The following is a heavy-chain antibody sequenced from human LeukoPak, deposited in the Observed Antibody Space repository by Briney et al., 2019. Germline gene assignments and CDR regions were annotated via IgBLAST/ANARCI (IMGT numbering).Heavy chain of an antibody. J-gene: IGHJ5*02. CDR3: ARGKEYSSSWFGFVRSNWFDP. V-gene: IGHV3-48*03. CDR2: ISSTGTTI. Sequence: GGSLRLSCAASGFTFSSYEMNWVRQAPGKGLEWVSYISSTGTTIYYADSVKGRFTISRDNAKNSLYLQMNSLRVEDTAVYYCARGKEYSSSWFGFVRSNWFDPWGQGTLVTVSS. D-gene: IGHD6-13*01. CDR1: GFTFSSYE.